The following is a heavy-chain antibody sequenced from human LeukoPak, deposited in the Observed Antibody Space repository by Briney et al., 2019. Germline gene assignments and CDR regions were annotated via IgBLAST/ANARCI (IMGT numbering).Heavy chain of an antibody. CDR2: IIPIFGTA. CDR1: GGTFSSYA. J-gene: IGHJ3*02. D-gene: IGHD2-8*01. CDR3: ARESNGAFDI. Sequence: GASVKVSCKASGGTFSSYAISWVRQAPGQGLEWMGGIIPIFGTANYAQKFQGRVTITADKSMSTAYMELSSLRSEDTAVYYCARESNGAFDIWGQGTMVTVSS. V-gene: IGHV1-69*06.